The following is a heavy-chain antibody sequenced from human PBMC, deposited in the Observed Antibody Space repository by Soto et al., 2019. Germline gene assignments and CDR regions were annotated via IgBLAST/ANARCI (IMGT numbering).Heavy chain of an antibody. Sequence: QVQLVQSGAEVKKPGSSVKVSCKASGGTFSSYAIIWVRQAPGQGLEWMGGSIPMFDTANYAQKFQGRVTITADKSTSTAYMELISLRSEDTAIYYCARARFSAIYYYYYDMDVWGQGTTVTVSS. D-gene: IGHD3-3*01. V-gene: IGHV1-69*06. CDR2: SIPMFDTA. CDR3: ARARFSAIYYYYYDMDV. J-gene: IGHJ6*02. CDR1: GGTFSSYA.